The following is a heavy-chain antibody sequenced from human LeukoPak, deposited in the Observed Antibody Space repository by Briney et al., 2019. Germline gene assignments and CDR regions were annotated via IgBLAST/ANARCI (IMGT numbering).Heavy chain of an antibody. CDR2: ISSSSTYI. CDR3: ARKVAATTDFDF. Sequence: GGSLRLSCAASGFTFSRDSMNWVRQAPGKGLEWVSSISSSSTYIYYADSVKGRFTISRDNAKNSLHLQTNSLRAEDTAVYYCARKVAATTDFDFWGQGTLVTVSS. J-gene: IGHJ4*02. CDR1: GFTFSRDS. D-gene: IGHD6-19*01. V-gene: IGHV3-21*01.